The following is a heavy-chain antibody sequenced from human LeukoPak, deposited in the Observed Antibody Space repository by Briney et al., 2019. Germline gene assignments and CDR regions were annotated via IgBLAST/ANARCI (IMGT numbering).Heavy chain of an antibody. D-gene: IGHD3-10*01. CDR2: ISYDGSNK. CDR3: ARAGEYYYFDY. V-gene: IGHV3-30*01. Sequence: PGGSLRLSCAASGFTFSSYAMHWVRQAPGKGLEWVAVISYDGSNKNYADSVKGRFTISRDNSKNTLYLQMNSLRAEDTAVYYCARAGEYYYFDYWGQGTLVTVSS. J-gene: IGHJ4*02. CDR1: GFTFSSYA.